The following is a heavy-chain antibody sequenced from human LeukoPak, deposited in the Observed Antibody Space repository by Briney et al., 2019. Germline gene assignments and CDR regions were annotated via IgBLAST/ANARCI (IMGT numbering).Heavy chain of an antibody. Sequence: KPSETLSLTCTVSGGSISSYYWSWIRQPPGKGLEWIGYIYYSGSTYYNPSLKSRVTISVDTSKNQFSLKLSSVTAADTAVYYCARGGDGDAFDIWGQGTMVTVSS. V-gene: IGHV4-59*06. CDR1: GGSISSYY. D-gene: IGHD3-16*01. CDR3: ARGGDGDAFDI. CDR2: IYYSGST. J-gene: IGHJ3*02.